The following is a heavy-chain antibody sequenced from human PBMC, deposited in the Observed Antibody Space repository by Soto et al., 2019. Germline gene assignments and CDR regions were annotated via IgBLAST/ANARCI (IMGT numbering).Heavy chain of an antibody. Sequence: QVQLQESGPGLVKPSGTLSLTCAVSGDSISINNWWSWVRQPPGKGLEWIGEIHHSGSTNYNPSLKSRVTISVDKCKNQFSLKLSSVPAADTALYYCARDRGGSYNWYFDLWGRGTLVTVSS. V-gene: IGHV4-4*02. D-gene: IGHD1-26*01. CDR1: GDSISINNW. CDR2: IHHSGST. CDR3: ARDRGGSYNWYFDL. J-gene: IGHJ2*01.